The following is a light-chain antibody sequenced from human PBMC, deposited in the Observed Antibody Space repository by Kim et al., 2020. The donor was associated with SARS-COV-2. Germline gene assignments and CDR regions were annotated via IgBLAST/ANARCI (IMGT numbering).Light chain of an antibody. Sequence: SALSASVGERVTIACRARQSISGWLVWYQQKPGKAPKLLIYHASTLQGGVPSRFSGSGSGTEFTLTINNLQPDDFATYYCQHLGTFGLGTKVDIK. J-gene: IGKJ1*01. CDR1: QSISGW. V-gene: IGKV1-5*01. CDR2: HAS. CDR3: QHLGT.